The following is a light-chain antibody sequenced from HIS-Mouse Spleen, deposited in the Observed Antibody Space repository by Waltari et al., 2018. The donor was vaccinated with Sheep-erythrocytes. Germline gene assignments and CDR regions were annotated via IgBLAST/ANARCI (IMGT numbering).Light chain of an antibody. CDR3: QQRSNWPLT. J-gene: IGKJ4*01. Sequence: IVLTQSQATLSLSPGERATLSCRASQSVSSTLPWYQQKPSQAPRRLIYDASNRATGIPARFSGSGAGTDFTLTVSSLEPEDFAVYYCQQRSNWPLTFGGGTKVQIK. CDR1: QSVSST. V-gene: IGKV3-11*01. CDR2: DAS.